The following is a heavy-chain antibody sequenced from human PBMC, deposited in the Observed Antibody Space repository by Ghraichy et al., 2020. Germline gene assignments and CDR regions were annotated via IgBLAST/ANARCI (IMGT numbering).Heavy chain of an antibody. Sequence: ASVKVSCKTAGYTVSSYDITLVRQATVQGLEWMGWMNPNSGNTGYAQMFRGRVTMTSDTSITTAYMELSNLRSDDTAVYYCARAVRNQLLSEYWGQGTVVTVSS. CDR2: MNPNSGNT. V-gene: IGHV1-8*01. J-gene: IGHJ4*02. CDR1: GYTVSSYD. D-gene: IGHD1-14*01. CDR3: ARAVRNQLLSEY.